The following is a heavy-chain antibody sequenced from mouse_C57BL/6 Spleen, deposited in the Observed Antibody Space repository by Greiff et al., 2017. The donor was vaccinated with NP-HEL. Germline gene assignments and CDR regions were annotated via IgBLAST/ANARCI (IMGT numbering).Heavy chain of an antibody. CDR2: IYPGSGNT. D-gene: IGHD2-2*01. V-gene: IGHV1-76*01. J-gene: IGHJ2*01. Sequence: QVQLQQSGAELVRPGASVKLSCKASGYTFTDYYINWVKQRPGQGLEWIARIYPGSGNTYYNEKFKGKATLTAEKSSSTAYMQLSSLTSEDSAVYFCARHPPLYYGYEGYFDYWGQGTTLTVSS. CDR1: GYTFTDYY. CDR3: ARHPPLYYGYEGYFDY.